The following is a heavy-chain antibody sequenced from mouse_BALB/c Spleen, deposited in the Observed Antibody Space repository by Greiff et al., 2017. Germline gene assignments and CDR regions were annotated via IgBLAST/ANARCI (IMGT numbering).Heavy chain of an antibody. V-gene: IGHV3-6*02. Sequence: DVKLQESGPGLVKPSQSLSLTCSVTGYSITSGYYWNWIRQFPGNKLEWMGYISYDGSNNYNPSLKNRISITRDTSKNQFFLKLNSVTTEDTATYYCARELSLYAMDYWGQGTSVTVSS. D-gene: IGHD1-1*02. CDR1: GYSITSGYY. CDR3: ARELSLYAMDY. CDR2: ISYDGSN. J-gene: IGHJ4*01.